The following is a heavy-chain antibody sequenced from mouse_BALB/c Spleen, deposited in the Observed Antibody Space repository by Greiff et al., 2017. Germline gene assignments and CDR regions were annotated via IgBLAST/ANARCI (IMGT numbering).Heavy chain of an antibody. Sequence: VQLQQSGAELVRPGASVKLSCTASGFNIKDYYMHWVKQRPEQGLEWIGWIDPENGDTEYAPKFQGKATMTADTSSNTAYLQLSSLTSEDTAVYYCNAWSVMDYWGQGTSVTVSS. CDR1: GFNIKDYY. J-gene: IGHJ4*01. CDR2: IDPENGDT. V-gene: IGHV14-4*02. CDR3: NAWSVMDY.